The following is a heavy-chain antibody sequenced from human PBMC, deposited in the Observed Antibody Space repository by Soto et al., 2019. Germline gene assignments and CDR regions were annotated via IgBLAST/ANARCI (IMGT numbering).Heavy chain of an antibody. V-gene: IGHV3-66*01. D-gene: IGHD3-10*01. CDR2: IYSGGNT. J-gene: IGHJ4*02. Sequence: GGSLRLSCSVSGFSVTDNYLSWVRQAPGKGLEWVSVIYSGGNTDYADSVRGRFTVSRDTSKNTLYLQMNRLRAEDTAVYYCTRDSSYYGAGRGVLDYWGQGTLVTVSS. CDR3: TRDSSYYGAGRGVLDY. CDR1: GFSVTDNY.